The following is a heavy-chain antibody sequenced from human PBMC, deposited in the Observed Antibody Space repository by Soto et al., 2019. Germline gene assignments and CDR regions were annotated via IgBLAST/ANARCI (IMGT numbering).Heavy chain of an antibody. CDR3: ARLWSEREPNFDY. D-gene: IGHD1-26*01. V-gene: IGHV3-73*02. CDR2: IRSKANNYAT. Sequence: EVQLVESGGGLVQPGGSLKLSCAASGYTFSDSAMHWVRQASGKGLEWVGRIRSKANNYATVYGASVRGRFTISRDDSKNTAYLQMNSLTTEDTAVYYCARLWSEREPNFDYWGQGTMVSVSS. J-gene: IGHJ4*02. CDR1: GYTFSDSA.